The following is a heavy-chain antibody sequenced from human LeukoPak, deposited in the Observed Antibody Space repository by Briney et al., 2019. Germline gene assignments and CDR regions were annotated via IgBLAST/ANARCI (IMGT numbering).Heavy chain of an antibody. Sequence: PGGSLRLSCAASGFTFTSYAMSWVRQAPGKGLEWVSSLTGSGDTTYYTDSVTGRFTISRDNSKNTVYLQMNSLRAEDTAVYYCAKGPAVAEYFQHWGPGTLVTVSS. CDR3: AKGPAVAEYFQH. D-gene: IGHD6-19*01. V-gene: IGHV3-23*01. CDR2: LTGSGDTT. CDR1: GFTFTSYA. J-gene: IGHJ1*01.